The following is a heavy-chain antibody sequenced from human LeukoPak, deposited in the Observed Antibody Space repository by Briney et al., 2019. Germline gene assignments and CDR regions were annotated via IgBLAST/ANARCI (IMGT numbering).Heavy chain of an antibody. CDR2: IYTSGST. D-gene: IGHD3-22*01. J-gene: IGHJ5*02. V-gene: IGHV4-4*09. CDR1: GGSISSYY. CDR3: ARDRYYYDSSGLSWFDP. Sequence: SETLSLTCTVSGGSISSYYWSWIRQPPGKGLEWIGYIYTSGSTNYNPSLKSRVTISVDTSKNQFSLKLSSVTAADTAVYYCARDRYYYDSSGLSWFDPWGQGTLVTVSS.